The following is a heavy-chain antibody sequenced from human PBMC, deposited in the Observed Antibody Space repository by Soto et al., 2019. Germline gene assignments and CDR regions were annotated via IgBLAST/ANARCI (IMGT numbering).Heavy chain of an antibody. D-gene: IGHD6-19*01. J-gene: IGHJ5*02. CDR2: INAGNGNT. CDR1: RYTFTSYA. CDR3: ARVVVSSSTPRYNWFDP. Sequence: ASVKVSCKASRYTFTSYAMHWVRQAPGQRLEWMGWINAGNGNTKYSQKFQGRVTITRDTSASTAYMELSSLRSEDTAVYYCARVVVSSSTPRYNWFDPWGQGTLVTVSS. V-gene: IGHV1-3*01.